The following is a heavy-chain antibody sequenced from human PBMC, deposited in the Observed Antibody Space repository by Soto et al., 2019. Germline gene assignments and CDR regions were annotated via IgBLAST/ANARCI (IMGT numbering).Heavy chain of an antibody. CDR3: ARGQEGVVATH. CDR2: IKDGGRT. V-gene: IGHV4-34*01. J-gene: IGHJ4*02. D-gene: IGHD5-12*01. Sequence: QVQLQQWGAGLLKPSETLYLNCAVNGGSLSGYYWSWIRQPPGKGLEWIGEIKDGGRTNYSPSLKSRATISSDTSNNQFSLRLYSVTAGDTGVYYCARGQEGVVATHWDQGTLVTVSS. CDR1: GGSLSGYY.